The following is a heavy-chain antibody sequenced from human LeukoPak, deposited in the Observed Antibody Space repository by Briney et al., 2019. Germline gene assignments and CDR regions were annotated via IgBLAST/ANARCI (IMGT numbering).Heavy chain of an antibody. CDR1: GGSISSSNYY. CDR3: ARHGRYSGNYSFDY. D-gene: IGHD1-26*01. V-gene: IGHV4-39*01. CDR2: IYYSGST. Sequence: SETLSLTCTVSGGSISSSNYYWGWIRQPPGKGLEWIGTIYYSGSTYYNPSLKSRVTISVDTSKNQFSLKLSSVTAADTAVYYCARHGRYSGNYSFDYWGQGTLVAVSP. J-gene: IGHJ4*02.